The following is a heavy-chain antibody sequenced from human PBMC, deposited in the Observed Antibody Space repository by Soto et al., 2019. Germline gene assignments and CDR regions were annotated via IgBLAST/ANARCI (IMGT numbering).Heavy chain of an antibody. D-gene: IGHD3-3*01. CDR2: ISAYNGNT. CDR3: ARTSITIFGDY. Sequence: QVQLVQSGAEVKKPGASVKVSCKASGYTFTSYGISWVRQAPGQGLEWMGWISAYNGNTNYAQKLQGRGTITTVTSTSTAYMALRILRSDDTAVYDCARTSITIFGDYWGQGTLVTVSS. J-gene: IGHJ4*02. CDR1: GYTFTSYG. V-gene: IGHV1-18*01.